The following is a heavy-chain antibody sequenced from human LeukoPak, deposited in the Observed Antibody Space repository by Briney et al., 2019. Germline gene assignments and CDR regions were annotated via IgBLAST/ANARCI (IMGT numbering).Heavy chain of an antibody. CDR2: INSDGSDT. CDR3: LSAVGPSEY. D-gene: IGHD1-26*01. J-gene: IGHJ4*02. V-gene: IGHV3-74*01. Sequence: GGSLRLSCAASGFTFSRYWIHWVRQAPGKGLVWVSRINSDGSDTVYADSVRGRFTISRDNAKNTLYLQMNSLRADDTAVYYCLSAVGPSEYWGKGTLVTVSS. CDR1: GFTFSRYW.